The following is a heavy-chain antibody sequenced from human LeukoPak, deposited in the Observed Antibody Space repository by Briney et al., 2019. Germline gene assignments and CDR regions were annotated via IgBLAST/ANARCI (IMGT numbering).Heavy chain of an antibody. CDR3: ARAKDSYGYSGFDY. V-gene: IGHV1-18*01. J-gene: IGHJ4*02. Sequence: GASVKVSCKASGYTFTSYGISWVRQAPGQGLEWMGWISAYNGNTNYAQKLQGRLTMTTDTSTSTAYMELRSLRSDDTAVYYCARAKDSYGYSGFDYWGQGTLVTVSS. CDR1: GYTFTSYG. D-gene: IGHD5-18*01. CDR2: ISAYNGNT.